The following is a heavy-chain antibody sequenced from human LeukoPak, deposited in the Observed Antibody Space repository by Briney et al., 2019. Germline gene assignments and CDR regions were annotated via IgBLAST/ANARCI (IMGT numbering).Heavy chain of an antibody. CDR3: AKSGDIVVVVAAVDY. J-gene: IGHJ4*02. Sequence: GGPLRHSCAASGFTFSSYGMQWVRQDPGKGLEWVAFIRYDGSNKYYADSVKGRFTISRDNSKNTLYLQMNSLRAEDTAVYYCAKSGDIVVVVAAVDYWGQGTLVTVSS. CDR1: GFTFSSYG. V-gene: IGHV3-30*02. CDR2: IRYDGSNK. D-gene: IGHD2-15*01.